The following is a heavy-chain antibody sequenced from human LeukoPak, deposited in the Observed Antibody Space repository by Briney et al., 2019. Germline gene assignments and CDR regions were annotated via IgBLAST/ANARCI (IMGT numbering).Heavy chain of an antibody. J-gene: IGHJ4*02. CDR1: GFTFSSYW. Sequence: PGGSLRLSCAASGFTFSSYWVSWVRQAPGKWLEWVANIRQDGSEKYYVDSVKGRFTISRDNAKNSLYLQMNSLRAEDTAVYYCAREGGSGWLTSFFDYWGQGTLVTVSS. D-gene: IGHD6-19*01. V-gene: IGHV3-7*01. CDR3: AREGGSGWLTSFFDY. CDR2: IRQDGSEK.